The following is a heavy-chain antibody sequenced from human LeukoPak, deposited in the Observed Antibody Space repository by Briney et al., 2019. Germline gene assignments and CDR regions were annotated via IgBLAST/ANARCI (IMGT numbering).Heavy chain of an antibody. D-gene: IGHD3-10*01. J-gene: IGHJ5*02. Sequence: ASVKLSCTVSGYTLTVLSMHWVRQAPGKGLEWMVGFDPEEGETIYAQKFQGRVTMTEDTSTDSAYMELSSLRSEDAAVYYCATAPYGWGSHRDYNWFDPWGQGTLVTVSS. CDR3: ATAPYGWGSHRDYNWFDP. CDR2: FDPEEGET. V-gene: IGHV1-24*01. CDR1: GYTLTVLS.